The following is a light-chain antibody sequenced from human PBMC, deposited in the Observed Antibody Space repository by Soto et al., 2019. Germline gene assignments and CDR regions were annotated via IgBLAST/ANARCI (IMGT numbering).Light chain of an antibody. Sequence: QSVLTQPPSASGSPGQSVTISCTGASSDVGGYNYVSWYQQRPGKAPKLMIFDVNNRPSGVSNRFSGSKSGNTASLTISGLQAEDEADYYCCSYTSSTTYVFGTGTKVTVL. CDR3: CSYTSSTTYV. CDR1: SSDVGGYNY. J-gene: IGLJ1*01. V-gene: IGLV2-14*01. CDR2: DVN.